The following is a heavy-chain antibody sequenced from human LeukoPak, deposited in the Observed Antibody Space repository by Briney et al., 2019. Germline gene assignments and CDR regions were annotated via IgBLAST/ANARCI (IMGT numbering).Heavy chain of an antibody. CDR3: ARDSPYYYDSSDSSGSTLFDY. V-gene: IGHV4-59*12. Sequence: SETLSLTCTVSGGSISSYYWSWIRQPPGKGLEWIGYIYYSGSTNYNPSLKSRVTISVDTSKNQFSLKLSSVTAADTAVYYCARDSPYYYDSSDSSGSTLFDYWGQGTLVTVSS. J-gene: IGHJ4*02. CDR2: IYYSGST. CDR1: GGSISSYY. D-gene: IGHD3-22*01.